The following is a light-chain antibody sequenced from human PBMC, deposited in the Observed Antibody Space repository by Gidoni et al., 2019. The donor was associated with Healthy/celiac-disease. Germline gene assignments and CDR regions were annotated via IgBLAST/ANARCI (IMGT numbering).Light chain of an antibody. CDR1: QSISSY. Sequence: DIKMTQSPSSLSASAGDRVTITCRASQSISSYLNWYQQKPGKAPKLLIYAASSLQSGVPSRFSGSGSGTDFTLTISSLQPEDFATYYCQQSYSTPRITFGQGTRLEIK. J-gene: IGKJ5*01. V-gene: IGKV1-39*01. CDR3: QQSYSTPRIT. CDR2: AAS.